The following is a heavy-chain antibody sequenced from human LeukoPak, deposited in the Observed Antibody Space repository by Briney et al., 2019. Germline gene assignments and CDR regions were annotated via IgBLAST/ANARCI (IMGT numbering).Heavy chain of an antibody. D-gene: IGHD4-23*01. J-gene: IGHJ5*02. CDR3: TRSPGGLNWFDP. CDR1: GYNFPTYW. CDR2: IYPDDSDT. Sequence: GESLKISCKASGYNFPTYWIAWMRQTPGKGLEWMGVIYPDDSDTIYSPSFRGQVTISADKSISTAYLQWSSLKASDTAMYFCTRSPGGLNWFDPWGQGTLVTVSS. V-gene: IGHV5-51*01.